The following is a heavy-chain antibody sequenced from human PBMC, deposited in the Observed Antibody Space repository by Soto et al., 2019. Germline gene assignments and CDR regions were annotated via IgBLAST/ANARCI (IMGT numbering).Heavy chain of an antibody. CDR2: IRFDGSNE. D-gene: IGHD1-7*01. J-gene: IGHJ4*02. Sequence: QEQLVESGGGVVQPGTSLRLSCAVPGGIFHGYGMHWVRQAPGKGLEWVAIIRFDGSNEEYADSVKGRFTISRDNSKNTLYLQMNTLGAEDTAVYYCARDGIGGTVFRGYLDYWGRGTVVTVPS. CDR1: GGIFHGYG. CDR3: ARDGIGGTVFRGYLDY. V-gene: IGHV3-33*01.